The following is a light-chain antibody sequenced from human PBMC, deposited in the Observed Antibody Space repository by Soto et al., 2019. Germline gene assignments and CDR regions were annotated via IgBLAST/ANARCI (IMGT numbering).Light chain of an antibody. CDR3: QQYNDWPRT. J-gene: IGKJ4*01. CDR1: QSVRSH. V-gene: IGKV3-15*01. Sequence: EVVMTQSPATLSVSPGERATLSCRASQSVRSHLAWYQQKPGQAPSLLIFGASTRATGVPARFSGSESGTKFTLPISSLQSEDVAVYFCQQYNDWPRTFGGGTKVEIK. CDR2: GAS.